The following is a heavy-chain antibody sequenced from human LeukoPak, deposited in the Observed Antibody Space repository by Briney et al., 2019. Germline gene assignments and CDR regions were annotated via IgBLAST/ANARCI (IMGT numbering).Heavy chain of an antibody. Sequence: PGGSLRLSCAASGFTFNNFAMNWVRQAPGEGLEWVSGISGNAGTTNYADSVQGRFTISRDNSKNTLLLQMTSLRAEDTAVYYCAKDASGPGKTLQDLIVEGSGPGAGWFDPWGQGALVTVSS. D-gene: IGHD2/OR15-2a*01. V-gene: IGHV3-23*01. J-gene: IGHJ5*01. CDR2: ISGNAGTT. CDR3: AKDASGPGKTLQDLIVEGSGPGAGWFDP. CDR1: GFTFNNFA.